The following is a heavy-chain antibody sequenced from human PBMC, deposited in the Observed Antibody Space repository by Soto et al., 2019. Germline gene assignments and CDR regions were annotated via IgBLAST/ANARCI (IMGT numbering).Heavy chain of an antibody. V-gene: IGHV4-39*01. CDR3: AGLDIVEVPAAIKEFFPQ. CDR1: GGSINSNRYY. J-gene: IGHJ1*01. CDR2: IYYSGSS. Sequence: SETLSLTCTVTGGSINSNRYYWGWIRQPPGKVLEWIGSIYYSGSSNVHPSLKSRATISVDTSNNQFSLKLSSLTAADTGVYYCAGLDIVEVPAAIKEFFPQWGRGTLVTVSS. D-gene: IGHD2-2*02.